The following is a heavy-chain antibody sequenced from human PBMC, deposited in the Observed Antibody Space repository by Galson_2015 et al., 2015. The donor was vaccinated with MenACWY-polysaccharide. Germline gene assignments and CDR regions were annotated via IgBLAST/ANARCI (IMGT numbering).Heavy chain of an antibody. CDR3: ARGAYSSFDI. J-gene: IGHJ3*02. V-gene: IGHV6-1*01. Sequence: CAISGDSVSNHHVAWNWIRRSPSRGLEWLGRTYRGSNQYAASMRGRIAINSDTSTNQFSLQLSSVTPEDTGLYYCARGAYSSFDIWGQGTMVTVSS. CDR2: TYRGSN. CDR1: GDSVSNHHVA. D-gene: IGHD2-15*01.